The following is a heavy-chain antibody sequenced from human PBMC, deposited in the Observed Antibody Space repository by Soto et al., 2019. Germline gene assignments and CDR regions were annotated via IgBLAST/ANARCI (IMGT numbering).Heavy chain of an antibody. D-gene: IGHD5-12*01. J-gene: IGHJ4*02. CDR1: GFSFTTAGVA. CDR3: AHSYGGYEIIYFDF. V-gene: IGHV2-5*01. Sequence: SCPTLVNPTQTLTLTCTFSGFSFTTAGVAXGWIRQTPGGALEWLTLIYYNDDRRFSPSLNTRLTITGDTSKNQVVLSLTNVDPGDTAIYFCAHSYGGYEIIYFDFWGQGIPVTVSS. CDR2: IYYNDDR.